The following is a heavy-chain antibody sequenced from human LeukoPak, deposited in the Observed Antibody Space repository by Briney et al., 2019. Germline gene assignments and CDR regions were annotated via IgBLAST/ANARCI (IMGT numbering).Heavy chain of an antibody. D-gene: IGHD3-16*02. CDR2: ISNGGGHI. J-gene: IGHJ4*02. CDR1: GFTSDDYY. Sequence: GGSLRLSCAASGFTSDDYYMSWIRQAPGEGLDWVSYISNGGGHISYADSVKGRFTISRDNTKNSLYLHMDSLRADDTAVYYCARGFSSYPAEWGQGTLVTISS. CDR3: ARGFSSYPAE. V-gene: IGHV3-11*01.